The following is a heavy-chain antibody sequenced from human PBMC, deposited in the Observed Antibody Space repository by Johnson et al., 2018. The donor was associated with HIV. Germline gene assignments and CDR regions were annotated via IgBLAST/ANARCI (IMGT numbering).Heavy chain of an antibody. CDR2: ISYDGSSK. D-gene: IGHD5-18*01. CDR1: EFTFSNYA. V-gene: IGHV3-30-3*02. Sequence: QVQLVESGGGVVQPGGSLRLSCAASEFTFSNYAMHWVRQAPGKGLEWVAVISYDGSSKYYADSVKGRFTISRDNSKNTLNLQMNSLRAEDTAVYYCAKDLVDTAMDDAFDIWGQGTMVTVSS. CDR3: AKDLVDTAMDDAFDI. J-gene: IGHJ3*02.